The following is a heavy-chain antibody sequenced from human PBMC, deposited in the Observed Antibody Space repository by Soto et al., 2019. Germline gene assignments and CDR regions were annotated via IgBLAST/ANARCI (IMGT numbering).Heavy chain of an antibody. D-gene: IGHD2-15*01. V-gene: IGHV3-33*01. CDR3: VRGGSCRGGSCYPKLDFYGDYEGFDY. Sequence: GGSLRLSCVAYEFAFSKYGMHWDRLAPGKGLEWVALIWYEGTNKNYGDSVKGRFTVSRDKPKKTMYLQMNSLRADDTGVYYCVRGGSCRGGSCYPKLDFYGDYEGFDYWGQGTLVTVSS. CDR1: EFAFSKYG. CDR2: IWYEGTNK. J-gene: IGHJ4*02.